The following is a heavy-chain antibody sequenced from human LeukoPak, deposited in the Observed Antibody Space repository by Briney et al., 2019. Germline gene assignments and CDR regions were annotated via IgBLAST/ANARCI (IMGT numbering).Heavy chain of an antibody. J-gene: IGHJ5*02. Sequence: GESLKISCKGSGYSFTSFWIGWVRQMPGKGLEWMGIIYPDDSDARYSPSFQGQVTISVDKSISTAYLQWSSLRASDTAMYYCARGGYYGSGRGWFDPWGQGTLVTVSS. CDR3: ARGGYYGSGRGWFDP. D-gene: IGHD3-10*01. CDR2: IYPDDSDA. V-gene: IGHV5-51*01. CDR1: GYSFTSFW.